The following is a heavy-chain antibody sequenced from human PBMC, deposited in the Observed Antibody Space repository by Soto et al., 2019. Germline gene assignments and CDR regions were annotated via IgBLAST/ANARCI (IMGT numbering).Heavy chain of an antibody. J-gene: IGHJ4*02. D-gene: IGHD6-6*01. CDR3: ARESSGFGGAVYSSSP. CDR2: ISGAGRST. Sequence: WGSLRLSCAASGFSFSDYYMAWIRQAPGRGLAWISFISGAGRSTRYSDSVKGLLTISRDNAKKSQYLQLNSLRAEDPAVYYRARESSGFGGAVYSSSPWGQGTLVTVCS. CDR1: GFSFSDYY. V-gene: IGHV3-11*06.